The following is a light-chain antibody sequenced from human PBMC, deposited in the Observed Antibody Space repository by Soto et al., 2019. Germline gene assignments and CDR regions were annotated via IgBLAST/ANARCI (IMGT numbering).Light chain of an antibody. Sequence: ETVLTQSPATLSLSPGETATLSCRASESVDIYLAWYQHKPGQAPRLLIYHASNRATGIPARFSGSGSGTDFTLTISSLEPKDSAVYYCQQRRNWPPLTFGGGTRVEI. CDR2: HAS. V-gene: IGKV3-11*01. J-gene: IGKJ4*01. CDR3: QQRRNWPPLT. CDR1: ESVDIY.